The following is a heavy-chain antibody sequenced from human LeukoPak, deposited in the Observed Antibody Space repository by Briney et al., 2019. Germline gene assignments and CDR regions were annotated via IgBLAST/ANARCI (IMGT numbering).Heavy chain of an antibody. CDR2: INHSGST. Sequence: KPSETLSLTCAVYGGSFSGYYWSWIRQPPGKGLEWIGEINHSGSTNYNPSLKSRVTISVDTSKNQFSLKLSSVTAADTAVYYCARPVVPAASYWFDPWGQGTLVTVSS. J-gene: IGHJ5*02. D-gene: IGHD2-2*01. CDR1: GGSFSGYY. V-gene: IGHV4-34*01. CDR3: ARPVVPAASYWFDP.